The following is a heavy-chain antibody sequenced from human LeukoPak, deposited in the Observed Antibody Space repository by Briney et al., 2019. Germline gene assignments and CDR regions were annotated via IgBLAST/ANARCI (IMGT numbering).Heavy chain of an antibody. CDR1: GFTFSSYG. CDR3: ARVVAGRYYYMDV. J-gene: IGHJ6*03. D-gene: IGHD2-15*01. CDR2: ISSSSSYI. V-gene: IGHV3-21*01. Sequence: GGSLRLSCAASGFTFSSYGMNWVRQAPGKGLEWVSSISSSSSYIYYADSVKGRFTISRDNAKNSLYLQMNSLRAEDTAVYYCARVVAGRYYYMDVWGKGTTVTVSS.